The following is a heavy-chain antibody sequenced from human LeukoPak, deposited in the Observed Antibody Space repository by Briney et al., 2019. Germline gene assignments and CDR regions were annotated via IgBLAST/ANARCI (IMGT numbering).Heavy chain of an antibody. V-gene: IGHV3-21*01. CDR1: GFTFSSYS. CDR3: ARDGGITGTTYPFDY. J-gene: IGHJ4*02. CDR2: ISSSSSYI. Sequence: PGGSLRLSCAASGFTFSSYSMNWVRQAPGKGLEWVSSISSSSSYIYYADSVKGRFTISRDNAKNSLYLQMNSLRAEDTAVYYCARDGGITGTTYPFDYWGQGTLVTVSS. D-gene: IGHD1-20*01.